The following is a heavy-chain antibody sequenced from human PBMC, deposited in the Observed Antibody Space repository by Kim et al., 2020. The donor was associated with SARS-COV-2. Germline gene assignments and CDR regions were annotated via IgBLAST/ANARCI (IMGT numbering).Heavy chain of an antibody. J-gene: IGHJ6*02. Sequence: SVKVSCKASGGTFSSYAISWVRQAPGQGLEWMGGIIPIFGTANYAQKFQGRVTITADESTSTAYMELSSLRSEDTAVYYCARVSRPNMVRGVPYYYYGMDVWGQGTTVTVSS. CDR3: ARVSRPNMVRGVPYYYYGMDV. CDR1: GGTFSSYA. CDR2: IIPIFGTA. D-gene: IGHD3-10*01. V-gene: IGHV1-69*13.